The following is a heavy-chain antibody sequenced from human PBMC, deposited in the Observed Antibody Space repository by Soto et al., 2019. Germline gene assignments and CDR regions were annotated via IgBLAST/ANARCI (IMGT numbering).Heavy chain of an antibody. Sequence: EVQLVESGGGLVQPGGSLRLSCAVSGFTFSSYWMHWVRQAPGKGLVWVSRINPDGSTTSYADSVRGRFTISRDNADNTLYLEMNSLRAEDTAVYYCARVATGSYHFDQWGQGTLVTVSS. J-gene: IGHJ4*02. V-gene: IGHV3-74*01. CDR1: GFTFSSYW. CDR2: INPDGSTT. CDR3: ARVATGSYHFDQ. D-gene: IGHD3-10*01.